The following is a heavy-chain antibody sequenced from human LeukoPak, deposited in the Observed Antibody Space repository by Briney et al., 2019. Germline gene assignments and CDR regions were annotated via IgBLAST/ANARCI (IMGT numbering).Heavy chain of an antibody. CDR3: ATAFGELLISPFTFDY. V-gene: IGHV1-24*01. Sequence: ASVKVSCKVSGYTLAELSMHWVRQAPGKGLEWMGGFDPEDGETIYAQKFQGRVTMTEDTSTDTAYMELSSLRSEDTAVYYCATAFGELLISPFTFDYWGQGTLVTVSS. CDR1: GYTLAELS. D-gene: IGHD3-10*01. J-gene: IGHJ4*02. CDR2: FDPEDGET.